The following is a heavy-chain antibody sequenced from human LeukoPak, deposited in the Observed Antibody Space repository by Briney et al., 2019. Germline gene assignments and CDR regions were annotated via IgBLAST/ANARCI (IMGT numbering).Heavy chain of an antibody. J-gene: IGHJ4*02. CDR1: GFTFSSSW. CDR2: IKQDGSEK. Sequence: GGSLRLSCAASGFTFSSSWMSWVRQAPGKGLEWVANIKQDGSEKYYVDSVKGRFTISRDNAKNSLYLQMNSLRAEDTAVYYCARVVPPLYYFDYWDQGTLVTVSS. CDR3: ARVVPPLYYFDY. D-gene: IGHD3-10*01. V-gene: IGHV3-7*01.